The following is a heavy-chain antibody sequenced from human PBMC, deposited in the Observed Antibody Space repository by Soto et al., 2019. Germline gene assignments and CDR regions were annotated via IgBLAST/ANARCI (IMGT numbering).Heavy chain of an antibody. V-gene: IGHV3-30*03. Sequence: PGGSLRLSCAASGFTFSDYGMHWVRQAPGKGPEWLAVISYDGTTQHYADSVKGRFTISRDNSKNTLFLHMSNLRAEDTAMYYCTIVRVADSALDHWGQGTLVTVYS. J-gene: IGHJ4*02. D-gene: IGHD3-10*02. CDR1: GFTFSDYG. CDR3: TIVRVADSALDH. CDR2: ISYDGTTQ.